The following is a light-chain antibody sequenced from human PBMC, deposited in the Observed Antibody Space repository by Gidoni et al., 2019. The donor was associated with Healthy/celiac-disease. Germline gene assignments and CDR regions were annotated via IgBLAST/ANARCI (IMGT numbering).Light chain of an antibody. CDR1: SSDVGSYNL. J-gene: IGLJ2*01. Sequence: QSALTQPASVPGSPGPSITISCSGTSSDVGSYNLVSWYQQHPGKAPKLMIYEGSKRPSGVSNRFSGSKSGNTASLTISGLQAEDEADYYCCSYAGSHVVFGGGTKLTVL. CDR2: EGS. CDR3: CSYAGSHVV. V-gene: IGLV2-23*01.